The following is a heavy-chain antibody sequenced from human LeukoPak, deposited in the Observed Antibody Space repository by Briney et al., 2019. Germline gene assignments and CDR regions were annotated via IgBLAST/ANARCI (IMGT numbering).Heavy chain of an antibody. D-gene: IGHD3-10*01. J-gene: IGHJ6*03. V-gene: IGHV4-38-2*02. CDR2: INHSGST. Sequence: PSETLSLTCTVSGYSISSGYYWGWIRQPPGKGLEWIGEINHSGSTNYNPSLKSRVTISVDTSKKQFSLKLSSVTAADTAVYYCARRYGSGSRFAHYYYYYYMDVWGKGTTVTISS. CDR1: GYSISSGYY. CDR3: ARRYGSGSRFAHYYYYYYMDV.